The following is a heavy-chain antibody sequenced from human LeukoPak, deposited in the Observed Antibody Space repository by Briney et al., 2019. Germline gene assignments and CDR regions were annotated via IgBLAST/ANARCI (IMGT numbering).Heavy chain of an antibody. Sequence: GGSLRLSCAASGFTFSSYAMSWVRQAPGKGLEWVSAISGSGGSTYYADSVKGRFTISRDNSKNTLYLQMNSLRAEDTALYYCASGELDSLYYFDYWGQGTLVTVSS. V-gene: IGHV3-23*01. CDR2: ISGSGGST. J-gene: IGHJ4*02. CDR1: GFTFSSYA. CDR3: ASGELDSLYYFDY. D-gene: IGHD1-1*01.